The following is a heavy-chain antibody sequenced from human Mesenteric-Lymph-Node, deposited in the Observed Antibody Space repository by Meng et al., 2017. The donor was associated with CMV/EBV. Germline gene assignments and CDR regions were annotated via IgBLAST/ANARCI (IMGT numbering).Heavy chain of an antibody. V-gene: IGHV3-20*04. CDR3: AKPLTGERDY. D-gene: IGHD7-27*01. J-gene: IGHJ4*02. CDR2: INWNGGRT. CDR1: GFRFDDHG. Sequence: GESLKISCVASGFRFDDHGMSWVRQVPGKGLEWGSGINWNGGRTVYADSVKGRFTISRDNARNSLSLQMNSLRADDTAVYYWAKPLTGERDYWGQGTLVTVSS.